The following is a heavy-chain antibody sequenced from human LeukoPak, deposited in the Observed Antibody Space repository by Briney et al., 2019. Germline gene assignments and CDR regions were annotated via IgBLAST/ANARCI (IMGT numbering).Heavy chain of an antibody. D-gene: IGHD1-20*01. CDR3: ARHQDNWNDEAPFDY. V-gene: IGHV4-59*01. J-gene: IGHJ4*02. CDR1: GGSISTYY. Sequence: SETLSLTCTVSGGSISTYYWNWIRQPPGKGLEWIGYIYHSGSTNYNPSLQSRVTISVDTSKNQFSLNLNSVTAADTAVYYCARHQDNWNDEAPFDYWGQGTLVTVSS. CDR2: IYHSGST.